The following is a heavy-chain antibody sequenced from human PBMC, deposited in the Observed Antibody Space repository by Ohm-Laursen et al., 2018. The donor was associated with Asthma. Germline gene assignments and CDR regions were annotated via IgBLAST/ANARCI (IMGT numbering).Heavy chain of an antibody. CDR3: AREGYSYGPTYYFDY. CDR2: IWYDGSNK. J-gene: IGHJ4*02. Sequence: RSLRLSCAASGFIFTNYGMHWVRQAPGKGLEWVAVIWYDGSNKYYADSVKGRFTISRDNSKNTLYLQMNSLRAEDTAVYYCAREGYSYGPTYYFDYWGQGTLVTVSS. V-gene: IGHV3-33*01. CDR1: GFIFTNYG. D-gene: IGHD5-18*01.